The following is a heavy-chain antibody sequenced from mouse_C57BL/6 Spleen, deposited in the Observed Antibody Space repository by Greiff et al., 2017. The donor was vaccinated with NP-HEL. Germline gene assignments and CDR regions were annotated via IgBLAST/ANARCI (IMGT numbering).Heavy chain of an antibody. CDR1: GFTFSSYA. CDR3: ARGRALSFLDY. Sequence: EVQLVESGGGLVKPGGSLKLSCAASGFTFSSYAMSWVRQTPEKRLEWVATISDGGSYTYYPDNVKGRFTISRDNAKNNLYLQMSHLKSEDTAMYYCARGRALSFLDYWGQGTTLTVSS. CDR2: ISDGGSYT. V-gene: IGHV5-4*01. D-gene: IGHD3-1*01. J-gene: IGHJ2*01.